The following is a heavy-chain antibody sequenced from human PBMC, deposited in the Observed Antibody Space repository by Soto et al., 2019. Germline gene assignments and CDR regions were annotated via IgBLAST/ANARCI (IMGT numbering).Heavy chain of an antibody. CDR1: GFTFSSYG. J-gene: IGHJ4*02. D-gene: IGHD6-19*01. CDR2: IWYDGSNK. CDR3: AHGGYSSGWYYPGY. V-gene: IGHV3-33*01. Sequence: QVQLVESGGGVVQPGRSLRLSCAASGFTFSSYGMHWVRQAPGKGLEWVAVIWYDGSNKYYADSVKGRFTISRDNSKNTLYLQMNSLRAEDTAVYYCAHGGYSSGWYYPGYWGQGTLVTVSS.